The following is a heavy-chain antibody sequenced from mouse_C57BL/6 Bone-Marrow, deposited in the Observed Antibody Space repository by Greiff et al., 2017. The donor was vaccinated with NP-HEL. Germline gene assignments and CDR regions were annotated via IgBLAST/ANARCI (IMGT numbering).Heavy chain of an antibody. CDR3: ARGRDYYGSSFYWYFDV. V-gene: IGHV1-20*01. D-gene: IGHD1-1*01. J-gene: IGHJ1*03. CDR1: GYSFTGYF. CDR2: INPYNGDT. Sequence: VQLQQSGPELVKPGDSVKISCKASGYSFTGYFMNWVMQSHGKSLEWIGRINPYNGDTFYNQKFKGKATLTVDKSSSTAHMELRSLTSEDSAVYYCARGRDYYGSSFYWYFDVWGTGTTVTVSS.